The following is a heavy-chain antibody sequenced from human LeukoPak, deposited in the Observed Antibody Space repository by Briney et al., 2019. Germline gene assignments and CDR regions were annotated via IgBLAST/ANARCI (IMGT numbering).Heavy chain of an antibody. CDR3: ARSDCCSGWCGY. V-gene: IGHV1-46*01. Sequence: ASVKVSCKASGYTFTSYYIHWVRQAPGQGLEWMGIINPTGGSTSYAQKFQDRITMTRDTSTSTVYMELSSLRSEDTAVYYCARSDCCSGWCGYWGQGTLVTVSS. CDR1: GYTFTSYY. CDR2: INPTGGST. D-gene: IGHD6-19*01. J-gene: IGHJ4*02.